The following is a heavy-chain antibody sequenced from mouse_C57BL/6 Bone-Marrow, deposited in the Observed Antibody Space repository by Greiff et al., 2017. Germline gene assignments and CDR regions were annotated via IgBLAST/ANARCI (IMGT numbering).Heavy chain of an antibody. CDR1: GYTFTSYG. CDR2: IYPRSGNT. Sequence: VKLQESGAELARPGASVKLSCKASGYTFTSYGISWVKQRNGQGLEWIGEIYPRSGNTCYNEKFKGKATLTADKSSSTAYMELRSLTSEDSAVYFCARSIYYGNYRAMDYWGQGTSVTVSA. D-gene: IGHD2-1*01. J-gene: IGHJ4*01. CDR3: ARSIYYGNYRAMDY. V-gene: IGHV1-81*01.